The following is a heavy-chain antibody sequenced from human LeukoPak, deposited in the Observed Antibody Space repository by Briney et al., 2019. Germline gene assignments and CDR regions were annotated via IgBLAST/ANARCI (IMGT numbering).Heavy chain of an antibody. V-gene: IGHV1-18*04. CDR3: ARAGLAYCGGDCYWGFDY. CDR1: GYTFTSYG. CDR2: ISAYNGNT. Sequence: ASVKVSCKASGYTFTSYGISWVRQAPGQGLEWMGWISAYNGNTNYAQKLQGRATMTTDTSTSTAYMELRSLRSDDTAVYYCARAGLAYCGGDCYWGFDYWGQGTLVTVSS. D-gene: IGHD2-21*02. J-gene: IGHJ4*02.